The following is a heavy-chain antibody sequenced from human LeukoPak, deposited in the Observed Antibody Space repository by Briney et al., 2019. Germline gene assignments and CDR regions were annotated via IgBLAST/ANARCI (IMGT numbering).Heavy chain of an antibody. D-gene: IGHD5-12*01. Sequence: HPGRSLRLSCIASGFTFGDYAMSWFRQAPGKGLEWVGFIRDKAYGGTTEYAASVRGRFTFSRDDSKSIAYLQMNSLKTEDTADYHWTRVLGYSGYFYFDYWGQGTLVTVSS. CDR1: GFTFGDYA. V-gene: IGHV3-49*03. J-gene: IGHJ4*02. CDR2: IRDKAYGGTT. CDR3: TRVLGYSGYFYFDY.